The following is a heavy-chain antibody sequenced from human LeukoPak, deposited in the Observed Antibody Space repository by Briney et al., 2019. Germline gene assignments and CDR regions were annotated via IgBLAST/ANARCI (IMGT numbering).Heavy chain of an antibody. CDR2: IRWSGITT. J-gene: IGHJ4*02. V-gene: IGHV3-20*04. D-gene: IGHD2-2*01. CDR1: GFTFEEYG. CDR3: ARERPPYCSGSSCRYFDY. Sequence: PGGSLRLSCVGSGFTFEEYGISWVRHTPGKGLEWVAGIRWSGITTGYADSVKGRFTISRDNAENSVDLQMNSLRPEDTGIYYCARERPPYCSGSSCRYFDYWGQGTLVTVSS.